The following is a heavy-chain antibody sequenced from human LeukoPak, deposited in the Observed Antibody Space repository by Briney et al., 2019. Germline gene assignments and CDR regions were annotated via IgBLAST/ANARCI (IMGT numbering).Heavy chain of an antibody. CDR2: ISSSSSYI. CDR3: ARGTHSGYDFDY. Sequence: GGSLRLSCAASGFTFSSYSMNWVRQAPGKGLEWVSSISSSSSYIYYADSVKGRFTISRDNAKNSLYLQMNSLRAEDTAVYYCARGTHSGYDFDYWGQGTLVTVSS. CDR1: GFTFSSYS. D-gene: IGHD5-12*01. V-gene: IGHV3-21*01. J-gene: IGHJ4*02.